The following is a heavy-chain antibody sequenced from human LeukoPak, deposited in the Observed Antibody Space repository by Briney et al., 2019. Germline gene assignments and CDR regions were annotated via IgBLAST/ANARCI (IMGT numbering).Heavy chain of an antibody. CDR1: GFTFSSYE. CDR2: IGSSGSVI. J-gene: IGHJ4*02. D-gene: IGHD3-22*01. Sequence: GGSLRLSCAASGFTFSSYEMNWVRQAPGKGLEWVSYIGSSGSVIYYADSVKGRFTISRDNAKNSLYLQMNSLRAEDTAVYYCASFYDTSGRGYWGQGILVTVSS. V-gene: IGHV3-48*03. CDR3: ASFYDTSGRGY.